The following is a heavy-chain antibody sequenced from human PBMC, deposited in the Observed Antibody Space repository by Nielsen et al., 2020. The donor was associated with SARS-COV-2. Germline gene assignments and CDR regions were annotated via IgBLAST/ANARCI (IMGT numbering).Heavy chain of an antibody. Sequence: SETLSLTCTVSGASINTADYYWSWIRQYPGKGLEWIGYIYNTGTTYYNPSLRSRVTISVDMSKSQFSLSLRSVTAADTAVYYCARGGQQWTSFDYWGQGTLVTISS. J-gene: IGHJ4*02. D-gene: IGHD6-19*01. CDR2: IYNTGTT. CDR3: ARGGQQWTSFDY. CDR1: GASINTADYY. V-gene: IGHV4-31*03.